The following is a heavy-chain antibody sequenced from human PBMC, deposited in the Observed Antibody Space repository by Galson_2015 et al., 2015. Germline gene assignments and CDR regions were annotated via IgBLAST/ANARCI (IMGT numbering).Heavy chain of an antibody. CDR3: ARETAAADAFDI. CDR2: IKQDGSEK. Sequence: SLRLSCAASGFTFSSYAMSWVRQAPGKGLEWVANIKQDGSEKYYVDSVKGRFTISRDNAKNSLYLQMNSLRAEDTAVYYCARETAAADAFDIWGQGTMVTVSS. V-gene: IGHV3-7*01. CDR1: GFTFSSYA. J-gene: IGHJ3*02. D-gene: IGHD6-13*01.